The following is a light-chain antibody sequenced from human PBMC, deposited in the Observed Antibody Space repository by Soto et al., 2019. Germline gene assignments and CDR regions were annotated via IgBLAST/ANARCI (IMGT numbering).Light chain of an antibody. J-gene: IGLJ1*01. V-gene: IGLV2-14*01. CDR1: TNDVGGYNY. CDR2: EVS. CDR3: GSYTRSSTYV. Sequence: QSALTQPASVSGSPGQSITIFCTGTTNDVGGYNYVSWYQQHPGKAPKLMIYEVSNRPSGVSNRFSGSKSGNTASLSISGLQAEDEADFYCGSYTRSSTYVFGTGTKLTVL.